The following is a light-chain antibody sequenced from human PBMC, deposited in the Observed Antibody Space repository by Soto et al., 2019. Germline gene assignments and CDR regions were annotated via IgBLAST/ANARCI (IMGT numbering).Light chain of an antibody. J-gene: IGKJ4*01. Sequence: SQSISSWLAWYQQKPGKAPKLLIYKASSLESGVPSRFSGSGSGTEFTLTISSLQPDDFANYYCQHYNSSPLTFGGGSKVDIK. V-gene: IGKV1-5*03. CDR1: QSISSW. CDR3: QHYNSSPLT. CDR2: KAS.